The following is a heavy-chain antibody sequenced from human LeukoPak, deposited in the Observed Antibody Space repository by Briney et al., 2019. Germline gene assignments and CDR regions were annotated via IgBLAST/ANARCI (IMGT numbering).Heavy chain of an antibody. CDR1: GSSVSNFW. V-gene: IGHV3-7*01. CDR2: INEDETGK. J-gene: IGHJ5*02. D-gene: IGHD3-16*01. CDR3: ATDAFSYPNT. Sequence: GGSLRLSCTGSGSSVSNFWMAWVRQAPGKGLEWVANINEDETGKYYVDSVKGRFTISRDNAKNSLFLQMNSVRVEDTAVYYCATDAFSYPNTWGQGTQVTVSS.